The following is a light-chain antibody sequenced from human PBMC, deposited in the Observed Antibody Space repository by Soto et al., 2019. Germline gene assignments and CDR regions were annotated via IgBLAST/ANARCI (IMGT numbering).Light chain of an antibody. CDR2: EVT. CDR3: ISYTGSSTSYV. CDR1: SSDVGSYNH. Sequence: QSVLTQPASVSGSPGQSITIYCSGTSSDVGSYNHVAWYQQFPGKTPKLIIYEVTYRPSGVSHRFSASKSGNTASLTISGLQAEDEADYYCISYTGSSTSYVFGTGTKLTV. J-gene: IGLJ1*01. V-gene: IGLV2-14*01.